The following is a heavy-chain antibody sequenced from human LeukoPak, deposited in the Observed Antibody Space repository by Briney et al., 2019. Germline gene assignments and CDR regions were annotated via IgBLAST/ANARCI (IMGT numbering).Heavy chain of an antibody. J-gene: IGHJ4*02. V-gene: IGHV3-9*01. CDR2: ISWNSGSI. CDR3: AKDKEIVVVTGSLDY. CDR1: GFTFDDYA. D-gene: IGHD2-21*02. Sequence: GRSLRLSCAASGFTFDDYAMHWVRQAPGKGLEWVSGISWNSGSIGYADSVKGRFTISRGNAKNSLYLQMNSLRAEDTALYYCAKDKEIVVVTGSLDYWGQGTLVTVSS.